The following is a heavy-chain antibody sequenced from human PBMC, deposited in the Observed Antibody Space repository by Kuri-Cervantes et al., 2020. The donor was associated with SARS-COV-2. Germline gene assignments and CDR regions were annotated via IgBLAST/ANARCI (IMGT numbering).Heavy chain of an antibody. Sequence: GGSLRLSCAASGFTFSSYGMNWVRQAPGKGLEWVSSISSSSSYIYYADSVKGRFTISRDNAKNSLYLQMNSLRAEDTAVYYCARAEWGLIDYWGQGTLVTVSS. V-gene: IGHV3-21*01. CDR2: ISSSSSYI. CDR3: ARAEWGLIDY. CDR1: GFTFSSYG. J-gene: IGHJ4*02. D-gene: IGHD1-26*01.